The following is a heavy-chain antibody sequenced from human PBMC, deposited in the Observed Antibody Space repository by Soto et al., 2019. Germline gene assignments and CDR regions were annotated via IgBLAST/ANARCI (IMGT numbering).Heavy chain of an antibody. V-gene: IGHV1-3*01. Sequence: GASVKVSCKASGYTFTSYAMHWVRQAPGQRLEWMGWINAGNGNTKYSQKFQGRVTITRDTSASTAYMELSSLRSEDTAVYYCARKGRAYGDHPWFDPWGQGTLVTVSS. CDR2: INAGNGNT. CDR1: GYTFTSYA. D-gene: IGHD4-17*01. CDR3: ARKGRAYGDHPWFDP. J-gene: IGHJ5*02.